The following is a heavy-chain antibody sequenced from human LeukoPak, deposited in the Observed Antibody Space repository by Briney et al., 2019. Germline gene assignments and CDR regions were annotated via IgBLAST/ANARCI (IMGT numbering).Heavy chain of an antibody. D-gene: IGHD5-18*01. V-gene: IGHV1-69*01. CDR2: IIPIFGTA. Sequence: SVKVSCKASGGTFSSYAISWVRQAPGQGLEWMGGIIPIFGTANYAQKFQGRVTITADESTSTAYMELSSLRSEDTAVYYCARDGYSYGRRDDYWGRGTLVTVSS. CDR3: ARDGYSYGRRDDY. CDR1: GGTFSSYA. J-gene: IGHJ4*02.